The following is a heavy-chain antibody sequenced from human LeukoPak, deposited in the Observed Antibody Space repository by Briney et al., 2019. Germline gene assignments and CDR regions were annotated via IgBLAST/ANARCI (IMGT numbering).Heavy chain of an antibody. Sequence: SETLSLTCAVYGGSFSGYYWSWIRQPPGMGLEWIGSIYYSGSTYYNPSLKSRVTISVDTSKNQFSLKLSSVTAADTAVYYCARHYGPWGQGTLVTVSS. CDR3: ARHYGP. CDR2: IYYSGST. J-gene: IGHJ5*02. CDR1: GGSFSGYY. D-gene: IGHD3-16*01. V-gene: IGHV4-34*01.